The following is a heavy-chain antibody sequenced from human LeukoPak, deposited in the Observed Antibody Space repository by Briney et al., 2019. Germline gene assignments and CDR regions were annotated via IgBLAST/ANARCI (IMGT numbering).Heavy chain of an antibody. Sequence: ASVKVSCKASGGTFSSYAISWVRQAPGQGLEWMGGIIPIFGTANYAQKFQGRVTITTDESTSTAYMELSSLRSEDTAVYYCARVGEVQWEPYYYYYMDVWGKGTTVTVSS. J-gene: IGHJ6*03. CDR2: IIPIFGTA. V-gene: IGHV1-69*05. D-gene: IGHD1-26*01. CDR1: GGTFSSYA. CDR3: ARVGEVQWEPYYYYYMDV.